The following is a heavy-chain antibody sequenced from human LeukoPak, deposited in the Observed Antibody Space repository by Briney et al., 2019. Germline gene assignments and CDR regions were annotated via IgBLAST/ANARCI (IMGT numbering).Heavy chain of an antibody. V-gene: IGHV3-30*18. D-gene: IGHD3-22*01. J-gene: IGHJ4*02. CDR3: AKGGESSGYYGGPDY. Sequence: GGSLRLSCAASGFTFSSYAMHWVRQAPGKGLEWVAITSYDGTNKYYRDSVKGRFTISRDNSKNTLYLQMNSLRPADTAVYYCAKGGESSGYYGGPDYWGQGTLVTVSS. CDR2: TSYDGTNK. CDR1: GFTFSSYA.